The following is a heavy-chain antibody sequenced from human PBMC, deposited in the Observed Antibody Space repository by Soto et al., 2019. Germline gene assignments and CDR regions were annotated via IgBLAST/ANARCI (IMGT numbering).Heavy chain of an antibody. Sequence: QVQLVQSGAEVKKPGSSVKVSCKASGGTFSSYAISWVRQAPGQGLEWMGGIIPIFGTANYAKKFQGRVTITADESTSTSYIELSILRSEDTAVYYCSRDFIEYSSSYWFDPWGQGTLVTVSS. CDR2: IIPIFGTA. CDR3: SRDFIEYSSSYWFDP. D-gene: IGHD6-6*01. CDR1: GGTFSSYA. V-gene: IGHV1-69*01. J-gene: IGHJ5*02.